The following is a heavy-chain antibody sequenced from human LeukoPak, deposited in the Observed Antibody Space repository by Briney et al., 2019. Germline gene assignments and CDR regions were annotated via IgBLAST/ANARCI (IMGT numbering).Heavy chain of an antibody. CDR2: IYTNGST. CDR3: ARELRRYCSSTSCFYYYYYMDV. J-gene: IGHJ6*03. CDR1: GGSISSGSYY. V-gene: IGHV4-61*02. D-gene: IGHD2-2*01. Sequence: SETLSLTRTVSGGSISSGSYYWSWIRQPAGKGLEWIGRIYTNGSTNYNPSFKSRVTISVDTSKNQFSLKLGSVTAADTAVYYCARELRRYCSSTSCFYYYYYMDVWGQGTTVTVSS.